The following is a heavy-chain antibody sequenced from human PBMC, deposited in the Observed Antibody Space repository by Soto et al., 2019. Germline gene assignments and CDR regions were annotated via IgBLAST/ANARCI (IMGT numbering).Heavy chain of an antibody. CDR2: IYYSGST. CDR3: ARLSSPGIDAFDI. D-gene: IGHD6-6*01. V-gene: IGHV4-59*08. Sequence: SETLSLTCTVSGRSISRYYWSSLRQPPGKGLEWIGYIYYSGSTNYNPSLKSRVTISVDTSKNQFSLKLSSVTAADTAVYYCARLSSPGIDAFDIWGQGTMVTVSS. J-gene: IGHJ3*02. CDR1: GRSISRYY.